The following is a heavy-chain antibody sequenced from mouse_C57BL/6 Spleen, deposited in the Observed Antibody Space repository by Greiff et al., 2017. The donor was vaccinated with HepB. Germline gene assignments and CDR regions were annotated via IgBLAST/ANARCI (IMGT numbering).Heavy chain of an antibody. V-gene: IGHV1-55*01. CDR1: GYTFTSYW. CDR3: AKGDGYDAMDY. D-gene: IGHD2-3*01. CDR2: IYPGSGST. J-gene: IGHJ4*01. Sequence: VQLQQSGAELVKPGASVKMSCKASGYTFTSYWITWVKQRPGQGLEWIGDIYPGSGSTNYNEKFKSKATLTVDTSSSTAYMQLSSLTSEDSAVYYCAKGDGYDAMDYWGQGTSVTVSS.